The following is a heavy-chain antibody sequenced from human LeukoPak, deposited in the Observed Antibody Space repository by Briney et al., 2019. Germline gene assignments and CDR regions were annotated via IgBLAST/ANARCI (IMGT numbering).Heavy chain of an antibody. V-gene: IGHV4-39*07. D-gene: IGHD3-10*01. Sequence: PSETLSLTCTVSGGSISSSSYYWGWIRQPPGKGLEWIGSIYYSGSTYYNPSLNSRVTISEDTSKNQFYLNLSSVTAADTAVYYCARRYYYNLGSFPFDFWGQGTLVTVSS. CDR2: IYYSGST. J-gene: IGHJ4*02. CDR3: ARRYYYNLGSFPFDF. CDR1: GGSISSSSYY.